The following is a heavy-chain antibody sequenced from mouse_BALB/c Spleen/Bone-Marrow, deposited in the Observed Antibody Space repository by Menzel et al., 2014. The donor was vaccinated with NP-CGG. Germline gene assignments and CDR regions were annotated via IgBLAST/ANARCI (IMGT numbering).Heavy chain of an antibody. D-gene: IGHD1-1*01. Sequence: QVQLKESGAELMKPGASVKISCKATGYTFSSYWIDWVKQRPGHGLEWIGEILPGNNSTNCNEKFKGKATFTADTSSNTAYLQLSSLTSEDSAVYYCASPLRFYAMDYWGQGTPVTVSS. CDR1: GYTFSSYW. CDR2: ILPGNNST. CDR3: ASPLRFYAMDY. J-gene: IGHJ4*01. V-gene: IGHV1-9*01.